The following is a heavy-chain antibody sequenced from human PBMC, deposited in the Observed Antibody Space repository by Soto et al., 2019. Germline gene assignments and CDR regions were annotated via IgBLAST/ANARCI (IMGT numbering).Heavy chain of an antibody. CDR1: GGTFSSYA. J-gene: IGHJ6*02. V-gene: IGHV1-69*13. D-gene: IGHD3-3*01. Sequence: GASVKVSCKASGGTFSSYAISWVRQAPGQGLEWMGGIIPIFGTANYAQKFQGRVTITADESTSTAYMELSSLRSEDTAVYYCARFSFFGVVIRPDYYYYGMDVWGQGTTVTVSS. CDR2: IIPIFGTA. CDR3: ARFSFFGVVIRPDYYYYGMDV.